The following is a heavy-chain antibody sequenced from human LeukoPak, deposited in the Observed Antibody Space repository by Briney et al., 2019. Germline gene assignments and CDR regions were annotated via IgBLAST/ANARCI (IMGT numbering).Heavy chain of an antibody. D-gene: IGHD1-14*01. CDR3: ATERPGSRTLDS. CDR1: GFIVSGNH. V-gene: IGHV3-66*01. J-gene: IGHJ4*02. CDR2: VYSVGAT. Sequence: GSLRLSCAASGFIVSGNHMNWVRLAPGKGLEWVSIVYSVGATYYEDSVKGRFTISRDDSKNIVYLQMNNLRSEDTAVYFCATERPGSRTLDSRGQGTLVTVSS.